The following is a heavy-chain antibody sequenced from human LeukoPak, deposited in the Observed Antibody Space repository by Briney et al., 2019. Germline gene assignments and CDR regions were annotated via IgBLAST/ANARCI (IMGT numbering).Heavy chain of an antibody. V-gene: IGHV3-21*01. CDR2: ISGSSDYI. CDR1: GFTFSTYS. CDR3: ARVLFGYYGVDV. Sequence: GGSLRLSCAASGFTFSTYSMNWVRQAPGKGLEWVPSISGSSDYIFYADSVKGRFTISRDNAKNSLYLQMNSLRAEDTAVYYCARVLFGYYGVDVWGQGTTVTVSS. J-gene: IGHJ6*02. D-gene: IGHD3-3*01.